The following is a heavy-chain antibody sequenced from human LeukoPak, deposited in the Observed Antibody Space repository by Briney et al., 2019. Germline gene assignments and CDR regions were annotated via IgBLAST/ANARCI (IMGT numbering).Heavy chain of an antibody. CDR1: GYTFTSYG. V-gene: IGHV1-18*04. D-gene: IGHD5-18*01. CDR3: ARGRGARGYSYYTGQENWFDP. Sequence: ASVKVSCKASGYTFTSYGISWVRQAPGQGLEWMGWISAYNGNTNYAQKLQGRVTMTTDTSTSTAYMELRSLRSDDTAVYYRARGRGARGYSYYTGQENWFDPWGQGTLVTVSS. J-gene: IGHJ5*02. CDR2: ISAYNGNT.